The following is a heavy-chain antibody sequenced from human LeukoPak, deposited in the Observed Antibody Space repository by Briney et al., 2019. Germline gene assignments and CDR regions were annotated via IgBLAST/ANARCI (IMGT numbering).Heavy chain of an antibody. CDR1: GFTFSSYS. CDR2: ISSSSSYI. D-gene: IGHD2-2*01. J-gene: IGHJ6*02. Sequence: PGGSLRPSCAASGFTFSSYSMNWVRQAPGKGLEWVSSISSSSSYIYYADSVKGRFTISRDNAKNSLYLQMNSLRAEDTAVYYCARDIVVVPAAISSLVFYYGMDVWGQGTTVTVSS. V-gene: IGHV3-21*01. CDR3: ARDIVVVPAAISSLVFYYGMDV.